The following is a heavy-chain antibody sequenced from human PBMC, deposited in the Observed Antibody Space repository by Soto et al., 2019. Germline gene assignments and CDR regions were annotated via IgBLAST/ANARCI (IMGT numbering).Heavy chain of an antibody. CDR2: IYYSGST. V-gene: IGHV4-59*01. CDR1: GGSISSYY. D-gene: IGHD5-12*01. J-gene: IGHJ4*02. CDR3: ARAGRDGYNFDY. Sequence: PSETLSLTCTVSGGSISSYYWSWIRQPPGKGLEWIGYIYYSGSTNYNPSLKSRVTISVATSKNQFSLKLSSVTAADTAVYYCARAGRDGYNFDYWGQGTLVTVSS.